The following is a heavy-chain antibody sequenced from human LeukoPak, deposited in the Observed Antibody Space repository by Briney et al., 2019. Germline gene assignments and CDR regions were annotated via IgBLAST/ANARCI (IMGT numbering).Heavy chain of an antibody. CDR2: INTQNGNT. Sequence: ASVKVSCKTSGYTFTTFVITWERQAPGQGPDWLGWINTQNGNTNFAQRFQGRVTMTADTSTNTAYMELRSLRSDDTAVYYCARACTTFITQWCFSDYWGQGTLVTVSS. CDR3: ARACTTFITQWCFSDY. J-gene: IGHJ4*02. CDR1: GYTFTTFV. V-gene: IGHV1-18*01. D-gene: IGHD2/OR15-2a*01.